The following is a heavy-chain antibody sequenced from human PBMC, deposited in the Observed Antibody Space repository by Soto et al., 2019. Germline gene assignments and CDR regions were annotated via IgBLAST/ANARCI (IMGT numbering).Heavy chain of an antibody. CDR3: AKGRGGSGSLTPRVDF. CDR2: ISGGGDTT. V-gene: IGHV3-23*01. Sequence: EVQLLESGGGLVEPGGSLRLACAASGFTFNNYAMTLVRQAPGKGLEWVSAISGGGDTTSYADSVKGRFTVSRDGSKNTLYLQMSSLRAEDTALFYCAKGRGGSGSLTPRVDFWGQRTLVTVSS. J-gene: IGHJ4*02. CDR1: GFTFNNYA. D-gene: IGHD3-10*01.